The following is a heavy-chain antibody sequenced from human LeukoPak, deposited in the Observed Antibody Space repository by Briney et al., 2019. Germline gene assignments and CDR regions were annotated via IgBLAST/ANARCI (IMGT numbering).Heavy chain of an antibody. J-gene: IGHJ5*02. Sequence: SETLSLTCAVYGGSFSGYYWSWIRQPPGKGLEWIGVINHSGSTNYNPSLKSRVTISVDTSKNQFSLKLSSVTAADTAVYYCARSYCSSTSCYIYWFDPWGQGTLVTVSS. CDR2: INHSGST. CDR1: GGSFSGYY. D-gene: IGHD2-2*02. CDR3: ARSYCSSTSCYIYWFDP. V-gene: IGHV4-34*01.